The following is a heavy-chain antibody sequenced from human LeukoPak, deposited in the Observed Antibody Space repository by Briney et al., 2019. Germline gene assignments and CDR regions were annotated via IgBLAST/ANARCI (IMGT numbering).Heavy chain of an antibody. CDR2: IYYSGST. J-gene: IGHJ4*02. CDR3: ARLSAGYPFDY. D-gene: IGHD3-10*01. V-gene: IGHV4-61*01. Sequence: SETLSLTCTVSGGSVSSDSYYWSWIRQPPGKGLEWIGHIYYSGSTNCNPSLKSRVTISLDTSKNQFSLKLSSVTAADTAVYYCARLSAGYPFDYWGQGTLVTVSS. CDR1: GGSVSSDSYY.